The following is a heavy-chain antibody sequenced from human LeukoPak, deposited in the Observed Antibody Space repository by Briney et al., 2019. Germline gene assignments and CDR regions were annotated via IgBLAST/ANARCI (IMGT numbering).Heavy chain of an antibody. CDR2: IKQDGNEK. CDR1: GFTFSSYA. V-gene: IGHV3-7*01. CDR3: ARDTLGEGEDANYAVYYFDY. D-gene: IGHD4/OR15-4a*01. Sequence: PGGSLRLSCAASGFTFSSYAMSWVRQAPGKGLEWVANIKQDGNEKYYVDSVKGRFTISRDNAKNSLDLQMNSLRAEDTAIYYCARDTLGEGEDANYAVYYFDYWGQGTLVTVSS. J-gene: IGHJ4*02.